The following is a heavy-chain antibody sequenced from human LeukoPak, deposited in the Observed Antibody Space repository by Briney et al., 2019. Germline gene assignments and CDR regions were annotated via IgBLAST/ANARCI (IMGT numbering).Heavy chain of an antibody. CDR1: GFTFSSYS. CDR3: ARDKVAAPTGGY. J-gene: IGHJ4*02. Sequence: GGSLRLSCAASGFTFSSYSMNWVRQAPGKGLEWISSISSSSSYIYYADSVKGRFTISRDNAKDSLYLQMDSLRAEDTAIYYCARDKVAAPTGGYWGQGTLVTVSS. D-gene: IGHD6-13*01. CDR2: ISSSSSYI. V-gene: IGHV3-21*01.